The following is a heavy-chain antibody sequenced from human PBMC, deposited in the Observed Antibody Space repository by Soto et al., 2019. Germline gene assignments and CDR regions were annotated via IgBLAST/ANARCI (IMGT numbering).Heavy chain of an antibody. V-gene: IGHV3-7*01. D-gene: IGHD5-12*01. CDR2: IKQDGSEK. Sequence: PGGSLRLSCAASGFTFSSYWMSWVRQAPGKGLEWVANIKQDGSEKYYVDSVKGRFTISRDNAKNSLYLQMNSLRAEDTAVYYCAREHSAKYSGYVPTFDYWGQGTLVTVSS. CDR3: AREHSAKYSGYVPTFDY. J-gene: IGHJ4*02. CDR1: GFTFSSYW.